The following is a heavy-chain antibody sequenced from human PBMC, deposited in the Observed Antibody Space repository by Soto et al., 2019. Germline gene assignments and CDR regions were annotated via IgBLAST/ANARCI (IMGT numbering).Heavy chain of an antibody. CDR1: GGTFNYYA. CDR2: IVPISGTT. Sequence: QVQLVQSGAEVKKPGSSVKVSCKVSGGTFNYYAINWVRQAPGQGLEWMGGIVPISGTTNYAQKFQGRVTITADESTSTAYMALSSLRSEDTAVYYCARSGVVVNAFDIWGQGTLVTVSS. J-gene: IGHJ3*02. D-gene: IGHD2-21*01. CDR3: ARSGVVVNAFDI. V-gene: IGHV1-69*12.